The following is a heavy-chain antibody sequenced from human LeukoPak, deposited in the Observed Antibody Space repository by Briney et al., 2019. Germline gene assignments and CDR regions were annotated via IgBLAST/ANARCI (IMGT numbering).Heavy chain of an antibody. D-gene: IGHD6-6*01. CDR2: IYYSGST. J-gene: IGHJ4*02. Sequence: SETLSLTCTVSGGSISSSSYYWGWIRQPPGKGLEWIGSIYYSGSTYYNPSLKSRVTISVGTSKNQFSLKLSSVTAADTAVYYCARMKGIAARPFDYWGQGTLVTVSS. V-gene: IGHV4-39*01. CDR1: GGSISSSSYY. CDR3: ARMKGIAARPFDY.